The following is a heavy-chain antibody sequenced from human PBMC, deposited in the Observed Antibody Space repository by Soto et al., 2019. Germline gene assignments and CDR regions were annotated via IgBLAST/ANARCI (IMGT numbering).Heavy chain of an antibody. D-gene: IGHD1-26*01. CDR3: ARDAGGYSGSYSFDY. V-gene: IGHV4-61*01. Sequence: PSQTLSLTCTVSGGSVSSGSYCLSWIRPPPGKGLEWIGYFSYSGTTNYNPSLKSRVTISVDMSKNQFSLKLSSVTAADTAVYYCARDAGGYSGSYSFDYWGQGTPVTVSS. CDR1: GGSVSSGSYC. J-gene: IGHJ4*02. CDR2: FSYSGTT.